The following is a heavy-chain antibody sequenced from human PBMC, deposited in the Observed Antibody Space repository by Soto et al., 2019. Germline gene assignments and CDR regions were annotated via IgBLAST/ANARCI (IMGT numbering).Heavy chain of an antibody. Sequence: GASVKVSCKASGYTFTSYYMNWVRQAPGQGLEWLGIINPSGGYTTYAQRFLGRVTMTSDTSTSTVHMELGSLTSEDTAVYYCARGGYCGGDCSKGYWFDPWGQGTLVTVSS. CDR1: GYTFTSYY. CDR2: INPSGGYT. V-gene: IGHV1-46*01. J-gene: IGHJ5*02. D-gene: IGHD2-21*02. CDR3: ARGGYCGGDCSKGYWFDP.